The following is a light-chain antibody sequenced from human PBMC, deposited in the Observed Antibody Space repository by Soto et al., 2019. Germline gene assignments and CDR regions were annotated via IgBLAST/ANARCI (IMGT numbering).Light chain of an antibody. CDR1: QSVSSN. CDR3: QRYNNWPLEFS. J-gene: IGKJ3*01. V-gene: IGKV3-15*01. CDR2: DAS. Sequence: EIVLTQSPATLSVSPGDKATHSCRASQSVSSNLAWYQHKRGQAPRLLIYDASTRATGIPARFSGSGSGADFTLTISSLQSEDFAVYYCQRYNNWPLEFSFGPGTRVDVK.